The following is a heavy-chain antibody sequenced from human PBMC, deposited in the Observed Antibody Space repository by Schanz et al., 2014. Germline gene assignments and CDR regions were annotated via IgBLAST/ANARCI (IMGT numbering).Heavy chain of an antibody. J-gene: IGHJ4*02. CDR1: GFRFDDYA. V-gene: IGHV3-9*01. CDR2: MSWNAGSL. CDR3: ARSRGFDSIFDF. Sequence: EVKLVESGGGLVQPGRSLRLSCVASGFRFDDYAMHWVRQAPGKGLEWVSGMSWNAGSLGYGDSVKGRFTISRDNAKNSLFLQMNSLRAEDTAVYYCARSRGFDSIFDFWGRGTLVTVSS. D-gene: IGHD5-12*01.